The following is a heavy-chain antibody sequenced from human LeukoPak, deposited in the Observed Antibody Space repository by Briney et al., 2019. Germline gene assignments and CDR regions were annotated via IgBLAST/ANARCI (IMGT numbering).Heavy chain of an antibody. CDR1: GFTFSDYY. CDR3: ARVPAAMPWHYYYMDV. J-gene: IGHJ6*03. CDR2: ISSSGSTI. D-gene: IGHD2-2*01. V-gene: IGHV3-11*01. Sequence: GGSLRLSCAASGFTFSDYYMSWIRQAPGKGLEWVSYISSSGSTIYYADSVKGRFTISRDNAKNSLYLQMNSLRAEDAAVYYCARVPAAMPWHYYYMDVWGKGTTVTVSS.